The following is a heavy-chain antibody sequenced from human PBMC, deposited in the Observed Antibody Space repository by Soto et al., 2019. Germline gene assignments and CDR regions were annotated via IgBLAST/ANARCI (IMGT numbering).Heavy chain of an antibody. J-gene: IGHJ6*02. CDR3: ARDRRSNYYYYYGMDV. CDR2: IYYSGST. CDR1: GGSISSGGYY. Sequence: PSETLSLTCTVSGGSISSGGYYWSWIRQHPGKGLEWIGYIYYSGSTYYNPSLKSRVTISVDTSKNQFSLRLSSVTAADTAVYYCARDRRSNYYYYYGMDVWGQGTTVTVSS. V-gene: IGHV4-31*03.